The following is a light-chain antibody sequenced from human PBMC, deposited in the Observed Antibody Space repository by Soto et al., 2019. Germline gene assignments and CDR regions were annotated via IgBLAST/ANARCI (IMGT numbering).Light chain of an antibody. V-gene: IGLV2-11*01. CDR3: CSYAGTYTWV. CDR1: SSNVGGYNY. CDR2: DVT. J-gene: IGLJ3*02. Sequence: QSALTQPRSVSGSPGQSVTISCTGTSSNVGGYNYVSWYQQHPGKAPKLILYDVTKRPSGVPDRLSGSKSGNTASLTISGLQAEDEAGYYCCSYAGTYTWVCGGGTKLTVL.